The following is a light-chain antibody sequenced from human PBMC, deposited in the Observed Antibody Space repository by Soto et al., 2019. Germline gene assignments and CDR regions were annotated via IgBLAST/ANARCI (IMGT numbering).Light chain of an antibody. Sequence: EMVMTQSPATLSVSPGESATLSCRASQSVSNNLAWYQQKPGQSPRLLIYGASTRATGIPARFSGSGSGTEFTLTISSLQSEDFVVYYCQQFNNWPLTFGGGTKVEIK. V-gene: IGKV3-15*01. J-gene: IGKJ4*01. CDR2: GAS. CDR1: QSVSNN. CDR3: QQFNNWPLT.